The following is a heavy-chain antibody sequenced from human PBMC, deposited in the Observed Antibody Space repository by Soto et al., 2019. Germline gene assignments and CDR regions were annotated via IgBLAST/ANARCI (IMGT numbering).Heavy chain of an antibody. Sequence: EVHLVESGRGLVQPRGSLRLSCAASGFTFRYYWLHWVRQVPGRGPVWVSGINNDGSDTFYADFVEGRFTISRDNAKNTVYLQMDSLRAEDTAVYYCGSLFEFWGQGTLVTVPS. CDR3: GSLFEF. CDR2: INNDGSDT. V-gene: IGHV3-74*01. CDR1: GFTFRYYW. J-gene: IGHJ4*02.